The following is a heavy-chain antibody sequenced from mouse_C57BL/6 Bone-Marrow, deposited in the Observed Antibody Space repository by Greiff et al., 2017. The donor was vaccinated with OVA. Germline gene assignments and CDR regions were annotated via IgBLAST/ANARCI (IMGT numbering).Heavy chain of an antibody. J-gene: IGHJ2*01. V-gene: IGHV1-19*01. CDR2: INPYNGGT. Sequence: VQLQQSGPVLVKPGASVKMSCKASGYTFTDYYMNWVKQSHGKSLEWIGVINPYNGGTSYNQKFKGKATLTVDKSSSTAYMELNSLTSEDSAVYYCARGYYYGSSYEDYFDYWGQGTTLTVSS. D-gene: IGHD1-1*01. CDR1: GYTFTDYY. CDR3: ARGYYYGSSYEDYFDY.